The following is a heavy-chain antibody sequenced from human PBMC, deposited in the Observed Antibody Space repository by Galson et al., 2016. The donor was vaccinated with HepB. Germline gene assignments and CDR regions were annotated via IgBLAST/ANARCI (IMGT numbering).Heavy chain of an antibody. CDR2: ISAYNGNT. CDR3: ARIRFLEWLSFPPYGMDV. CDR1: GYIFTSYG. Sequence: SVKVSCKASGYIFTSYGISWVRQAPGQGLEWMGWISAYNGNTNYAPKLQGRVTMTTDSSTSTAYMELRSLRSDDTAVYYSARIRFLEWLSFPPYGMDVWGQGTTVTVSS. V-gene: IGHV1-18*01. D-gene: IGHD3-3*01. J-gene: IGHJ6*02.